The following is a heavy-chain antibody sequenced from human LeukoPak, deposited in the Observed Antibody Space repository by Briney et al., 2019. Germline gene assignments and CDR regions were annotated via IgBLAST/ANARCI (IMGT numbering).Heavy chain of an antibody. CDR2: ISSNGGST. Sequence: PGGSLRLSCSASGFTFSSYATHWVRQAPGKGLEYVSAISSNGGSTYYADSVKGRFTISRDNSKNTLYLQMSSLRAEDTAVYYCVKEGYSYGSYFDYWGQGTLVTASS. J-gene: IGHJ4*02. CDR3: VKEGYSYGSYFDY. CDR1: GFTFSSYA. V-gene: IGHV3-64D*06. D-gene: IGHD5-18*01.